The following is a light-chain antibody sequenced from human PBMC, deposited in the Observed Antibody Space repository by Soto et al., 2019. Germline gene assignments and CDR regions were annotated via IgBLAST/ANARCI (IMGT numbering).Light chain of an antibody. CDR1: QTVSSSY. CDR3: QQYGSSPRT. J-gene: IGKJ1*01. Sequence: ELVLTQSPGTLSLSPGERATLSCRASQTVSSSYLAWYQQKPGQAPRLLIYGASNRATGIPDRFGGSGSGADFTLTISRLEPEDFAVYYCQQYGSSPRTFGQGTKVDIK. V-gene: IGKV3-20*01. CDR2: GAS.